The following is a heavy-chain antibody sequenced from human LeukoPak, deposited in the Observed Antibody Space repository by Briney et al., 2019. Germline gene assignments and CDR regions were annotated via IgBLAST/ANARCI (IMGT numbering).Heavy chain of an antibody. J-gene: IGHJ4*02. V-gene: IGHV3-23*01. D-gene: IGHD3-3*01. CDR3: AKAKLRFLEWLFGYFDY. CDR2: ISGSGGST. Sequence: PGGSLRLSCAASGFTFSSYAMSWVRQAPGKGLEWVSAISGSGGSTYYADSVKGRFTISRDNSKNTLYLQMNSLRAEDTAVYYCAKAKLRFLEWLFGYFDYWGQGTLVTVSS. CDR1: GFTFSSYA.